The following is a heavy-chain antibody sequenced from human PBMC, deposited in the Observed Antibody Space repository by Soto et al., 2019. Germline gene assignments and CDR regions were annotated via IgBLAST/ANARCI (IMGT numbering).Heavy chain of an antibody. CDR3: ARQRENWNYVFAFDI. Sequence: PGESLKISCKGSGYSFTSYWISWVRQMPGKGPEWMGRIDPSDSYTNYSPSFQGHVTISADKSISAAYLQWSSLKASDTAMYYCARQRENWNYVFAFDIWGQGTMVTVSS. D-gene: IGHD1-7*01. CDR1: GYSFTSYW. J-gene: IGHJ3*02. V-gene: IGHV5-10-1*01. CDR2: IDPSDSYT.